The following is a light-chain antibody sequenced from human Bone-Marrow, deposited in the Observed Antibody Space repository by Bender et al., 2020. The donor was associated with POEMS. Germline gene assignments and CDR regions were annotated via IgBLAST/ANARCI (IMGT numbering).Light chain of an antibody. CDR3: SSYSSYSTTWV. Sequence: QSALTQPASVSGSPGQSITIACTGTSSDVGNYNLVSWYQQPPGQAPKLIIYDVSARPSGGSNRFSGSKSGNTASLTISGLRAEDEADYYCSSYSSYSTTWVFGGGTKLTVL. CDR2: DVS. J-gene: IGLJ3*02. V-gene: IGLV2-14*02. CDR1: SSDVGNYNL.